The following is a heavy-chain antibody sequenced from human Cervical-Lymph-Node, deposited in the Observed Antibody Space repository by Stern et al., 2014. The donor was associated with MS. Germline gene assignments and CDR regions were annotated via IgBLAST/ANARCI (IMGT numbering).Heavy chain of an antibody. D-gene: IGHD1-26*01. CDR3: VRGGEWELVHENFDY. J-gene: IGHJ4*02. V-gene: IGHV3-21*01. CDR2: MSSSSREI. Sequence: EVQLVQSGGGLVKPGASLWLSCAASGFTFSSYSMNWVRQAPGKGLAWVSSMSSSSREIYYSDSVKGRFTISRDNAKTSLSLHMNSLRAEDTAVYYCVRGGEWELVHENFDYWGQGALVTVSS. CDR1: GFTFSSYS.